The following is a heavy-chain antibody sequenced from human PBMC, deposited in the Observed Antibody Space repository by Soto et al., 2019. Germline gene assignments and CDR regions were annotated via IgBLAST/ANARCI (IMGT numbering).Heavy chain of an antibody. CDR2: IYYSGST. D-gene: IGHD5-12*01. CDR1: GGSISSYY. V-gene: IGHV4-59*01. Sequence: SETLSLTCTVSGGSISSYYWSWIRQPPGKGLEWIGYIYYSGSTNYNPSLKSRVTISVDTSKNQFSLKLSSVTAADTAVYYCAREVVATAKYYFDYWGQGTLVTVSS. J-gene: IGHJ4*02. CDR3: AREVVATAKYYFDY.